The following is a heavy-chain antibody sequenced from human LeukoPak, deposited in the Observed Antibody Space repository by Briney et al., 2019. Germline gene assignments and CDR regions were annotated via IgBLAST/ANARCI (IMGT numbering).Heavy chain of an antibody. CDR2: ISWNSGSI. CDR1: GFTFDDYA. J-gene: IGHJ4*02. CDR3: ATAMVSY. D-gene: IGHD3-22*01. V-gene: IGHV3-9*01. Sequence: PGRSLRLSCAASGFTFDDYAMHWVRQAPVKGLEWVSGISWNSGSIGYADTVKGRFTISRDNAKNSLYLQMNSLRAEDTALYYCATAMVSYWGQGTLVTVSS.